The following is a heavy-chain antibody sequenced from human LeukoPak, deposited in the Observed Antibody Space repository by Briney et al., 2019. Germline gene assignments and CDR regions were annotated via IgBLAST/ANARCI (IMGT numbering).Heavy chain of an antibody. CDR3: ASGTMVRGVIISGFDY. D-gene: IGHD3-10*01. V-gene: IGHV5-51*07. CDR1: GYIFTSYW. CDR2: IYPGDSDT. Sequence: GESLKISCKGSGYIFTSYWIGWVHQMPGKGLEWMGIIYPGDSDTRYSPSFQGQVTISADKSISTAYLQWSSLKASDTAMYYCASGTMVRGVIISGFDYWGQGTLVTVSS. J-gene: IGHJ4*02.